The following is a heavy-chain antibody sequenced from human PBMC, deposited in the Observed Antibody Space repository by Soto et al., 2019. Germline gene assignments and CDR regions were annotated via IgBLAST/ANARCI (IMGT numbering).Heavy chain of an antibody. V-gene: IGHV4-59*01. D-gene: IGHD2-15*01. CDR2: IYYSGST. J-gene: IGHJ4*02. CDR1: GGSISSYY. Sequence: QVQLQESGPGLVKPSETLSLTCTVSGGSISSYYWSWIRQPPGKGLEWIGYIYYSGSTNYNPSLKXXVXIXXDTPKNQFSLKLSSVTAADTAVYYCARQLSGYLDYWGQGTLVTVSS. CDR3: ARQLSGYLDY.